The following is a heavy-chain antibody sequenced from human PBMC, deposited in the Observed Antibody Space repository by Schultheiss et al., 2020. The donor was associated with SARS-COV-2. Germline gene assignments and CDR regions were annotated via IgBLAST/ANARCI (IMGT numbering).Heavy chain of an antibody. Sequence: GSLRLSCAVSGGSISSSNWWSWVRQPPGKGLEWIGEIYHSGSTNYNPSLKSRVTISVDTSKNQFSLKLSSVTAADTAVYYCARGSGSSPFYFDYWGQGTLVTVSS. CDR2: IYHSGST. CDR1: GGSISSSNW. D-gene: IGHD1-26*01. CDR3: ARGSGSSPFYFDY. J-gene: IGHJ4*02. V-gene: IGHV4-4*02.